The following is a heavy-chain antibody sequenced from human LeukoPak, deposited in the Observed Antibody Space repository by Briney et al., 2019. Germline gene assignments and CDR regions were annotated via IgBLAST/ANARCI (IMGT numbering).Heavy chain of an antibody. Sequence: GGSLRLSCAASGFTFSNYAMHWVRQAPGKGLEWVAFIRFDGSNEYYADSVKGRFTISRDNSKNTLSLQMNSLRAEDTAVYYCAKGANLRYFDWLHFDYRGQRTLVTVSS. CDR3: AKGANLRYFDWLHFDY. CDR2: IRFDGSNE. D-gene: IGHD3-9*01. CDR1: GFTFSNYA. V-gene: IGHV3-30*02. J-gene: IGHJ4*02.